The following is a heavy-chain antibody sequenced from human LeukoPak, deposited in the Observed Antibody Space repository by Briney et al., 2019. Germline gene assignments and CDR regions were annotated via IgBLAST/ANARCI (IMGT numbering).Heavy chain of an antibody. CDR2: INHSGST. V-gene: IGHV4-34*01. CDR1: GGSFSGYY. Sequence: PSETLSLTCAVYGGSFSGYYWSWIRQPPGKGLEWIGEINHSGSTNYNPSLKSQVTISVDTSKNQFSLKLSSVTAADTAVYYCARMGYSSSWSPADYWGQGTLVTVSS. CDR3: ARMGYSSSWSPADY. J-gene: IGHJ4*02. D-gene: IGHD6-13*01.